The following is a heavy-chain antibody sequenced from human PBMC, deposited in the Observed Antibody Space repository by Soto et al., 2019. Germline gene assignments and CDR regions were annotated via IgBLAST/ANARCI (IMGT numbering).Heavy chain of an antibody. CDR2: IYYSGST. CDR3: ARSIVGATMGYFDY. J-gene: IGHJ4*02. V-gene: IGHV4-39*01. D-gene: IGHD1-26*01. Sequence: SETLSPTCTVSGGSISSSSYYWGWIPQPPGKGLEWIGSIYYSGSTYYNPSLKSRVTISVDTSKNQFSLKLSSVTAADTAVYYCARSIVGATMGYFDYWGQGTLVTVSS. CDR1: GGSISSSSYY.